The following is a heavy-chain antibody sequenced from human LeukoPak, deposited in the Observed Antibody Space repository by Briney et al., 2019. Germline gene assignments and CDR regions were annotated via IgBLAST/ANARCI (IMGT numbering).Heavy chain of an antibody. D-gene: IGHD6-13*01. J-gene: IGHJ4*02. V-gene: IGHV4-4*07. CDR1: GGSISSYY. CDR3: ARPCFSSNSWSFFDY. Sequence: PSETLSLTCTVSGGSISSYYWSWIRQPAGKGLEWIGRIYTSGSTNYNPSLKSRVTMSVDTSKNQFSLKLSSVTAADTAVYYCARPCFSSNSWSFFDYWGQGTLVTVSS. CDR2: IYTSGST.